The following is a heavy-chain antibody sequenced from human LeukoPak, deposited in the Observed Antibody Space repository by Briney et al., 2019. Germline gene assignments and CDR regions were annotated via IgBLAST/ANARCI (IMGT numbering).Heavy chain of an antibody. Sequence: ASVKVSCKASGYSFTSYAMNWVRQAPGQGLEWMGWINTNTGNPTYAQGFTGRFVFSLDTSVSTAYLQISSLKAEDTAVYYCARGASMVREITEFDYWGQGTLVTVSS. CDR1: GYSFTSYA. CDR2: INTNTGNP. CDR3: ARGASMVREITEFDY. V-gene: IGHV7-4-1*02. J-gene: IGHJ4*02. D-gene: IGHD3-10*01.